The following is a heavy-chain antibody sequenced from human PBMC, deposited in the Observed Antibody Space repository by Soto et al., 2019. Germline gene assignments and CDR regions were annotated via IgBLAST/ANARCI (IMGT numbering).Heavy chain of an antibody. D-gene: IGHD3-16*02. Sequence: KPSETLSLTCTVSGGSISSSSYYWGWIRQPPGKGLEWIGSIYYSGSTYYNPSLKSRVTISVDTSKNQFSLRLSSVTAADTAVYYCARLSMITSGGVIVYSVYYFDYWGQGTLVTVSS. CDR2: IYYSGST. CDR1: GGSISSSSYY. CDR3: ARLSMITSGGVIVYSVYYFDY. J-gene: IGHJ4*02. V-gene: IGHV4-39*01.